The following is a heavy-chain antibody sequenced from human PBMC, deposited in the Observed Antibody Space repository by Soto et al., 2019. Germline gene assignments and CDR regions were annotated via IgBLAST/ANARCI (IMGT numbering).Heavy chain of an antibody. CDR2: IYYSASI. Sequence: QVQLQESGPGLVKPSETLSLSCTVSGGSVSSYYWSWIRQPPGKGLEWIGYIYYSASINYNPSLKSRVTISVDTSKNHFYLRLSSVTAADTAVYYCARASGSYGVFDYWGQGTLVTVSS. V-gene: IGHV4-59*02. CDR1: GGSVSSYY. CDR3: ARASGSYGVFDY. D-gene: IGHD1-26*01. J-gene: IGHJ4*02.